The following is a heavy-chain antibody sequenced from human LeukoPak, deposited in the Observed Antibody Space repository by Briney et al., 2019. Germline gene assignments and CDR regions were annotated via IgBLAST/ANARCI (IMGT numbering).Heavy chain of an antibody. V-gene: IGHV3-7*01. D-gene: IGHD3-22*01. CDR3: ARGPYYYDSSGLTTTDY. CDR1: GLPFSSYW. J-gene: IGHJ4*02. Sequence: GGSLRLSCVASGLPFSSYWMTWVRQAQGKGLEWVANIKQDGSKKSYVDSVKGRFTISRDNSKNTLYLQMNSLRAEDTAVYYCARGPYYYDSSGLTTTDYWGQGTLVTVSS. CDR2: IKQDGSKK.